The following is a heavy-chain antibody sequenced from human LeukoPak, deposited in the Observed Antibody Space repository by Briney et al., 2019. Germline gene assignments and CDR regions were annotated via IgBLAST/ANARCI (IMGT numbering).Heavy chain of an antibody. V-gene: IGHV4-59*01. Sequence: PSETLSLTCTVSGDSISSYSWSWIRQPPGKGLDWIGYISYSGSTNYNPSLKSRVTISLDTSKNQFSLKLSSVTAADTAVYYCARSGGNSARTFDYWGQGTLVTVSS. CDR1: GDSISSYS. CDR2: ISYSGST. J-gene: IGHJ4*02. D-gene: IGHD4-23*01. CDR3: ARSGGNSARTFDY.